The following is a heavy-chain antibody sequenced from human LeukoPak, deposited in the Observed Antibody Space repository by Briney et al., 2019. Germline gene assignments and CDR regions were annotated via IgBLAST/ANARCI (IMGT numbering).Heavy chain of an antibody. CDR2: IYYSGNI. D-gene: IGHD6-19*01. CDR3: ARHVGDFNQAVSGFDY. J-gene: IGHJ4*02. CDR1: GGSISNYF. Sequence: SETLSLTCTVSGGSISNYFWSWIRQPPGKGLEWIGYIYYSGNINYNPSLKSRVTISVDTSKNQFSLKLSSVTAADTAVYYCARHVGDFNQAVSGFDYWGPGTLVTVSS. V-gene: IGHV4-59*08.